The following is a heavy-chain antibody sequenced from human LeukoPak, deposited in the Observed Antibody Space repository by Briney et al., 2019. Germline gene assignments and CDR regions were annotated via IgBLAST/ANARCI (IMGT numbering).Heavy chain of an antibody. V-gene: IGHV4-59*01. CDR1: GGSISSYY. Sequence: SETLSLTCTVSGGSISSYYWSWIRQPPGKGLEWIGYIYYSGSTNYNPSLKSRVTISVDTSKNQFSLKLSSVTAADTAVYYCARVKTIVGGGYYYYYMDVRGKGTTVTVSS. CDR2: IYYSGST. CDR3: ARVKTIVGGGYYYYYMDV. D-gene: IGHD1-26*01. J-gene: IGHJ6*03.